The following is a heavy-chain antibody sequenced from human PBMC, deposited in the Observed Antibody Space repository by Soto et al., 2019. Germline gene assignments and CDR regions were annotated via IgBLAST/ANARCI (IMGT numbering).Heavy chain of an antibody. J-gene: IGHJ2*01. Sequence: QVQLVQSGAEVKKPGASVKVSCKASGGTFSSYTISWVRQAPGQGLEWMGRIIPFLDIANYAQKFQGRVTITADKSTSTAYMELSSLRSEDTAGYYCAFAGGEVAGKRDLWGRGTLVTVSS. D-gene: IGHD6-19*01. CDR1: GGTFSSYT. V-gene: IGHV1-69*02. CDR2: IIPFLDIA. CDR3: AFAGGEVAGKRDL.